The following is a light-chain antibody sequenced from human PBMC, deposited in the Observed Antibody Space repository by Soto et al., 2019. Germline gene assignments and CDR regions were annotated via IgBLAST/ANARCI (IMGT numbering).Light chain of an antibody. CDR3: QQSYSTLGIT. CDR1: QSISSY. Sequence: DSQMTQSPPSLSASVGDRVPITCRASQSISSYLNWYQQKPGKAPKLLIYAASSLQSGVPSRFSGSGSGTDFTLTISSLQPEDFATYYCQQSYSTLGITFGPGTKVDIK. CDR2: AAS. J-gene: IGKJ3*01. V-gene: IGKV1-39*01.